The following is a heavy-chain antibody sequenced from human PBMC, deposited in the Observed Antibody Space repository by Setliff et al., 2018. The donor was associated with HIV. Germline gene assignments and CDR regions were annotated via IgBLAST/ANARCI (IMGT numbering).Heavy chain of an antibody. D-gene: IGHD3-10*01. Sequence: ASVKVSCKVSGYTLTELPMHWVRQAPGKGLEWMGGFDPEDGETIYAQKFQGRVTMTEDTSTDTAYMELSSLRSEDTAVYYCATDQISDGSGSYPKSYFDYWGQGTLVTVSS. J-gene: IGHJ4*02. CDR1: GYTLTELP. CDR2: FDPEDGET. V-gene: IGHV1-24*01. CDR3: ATDQISDGSGSYPKSYFDY.